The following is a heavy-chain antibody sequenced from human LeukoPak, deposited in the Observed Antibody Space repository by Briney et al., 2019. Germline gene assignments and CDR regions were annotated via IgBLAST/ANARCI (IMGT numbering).Heavy chain of an antibody. J-gene: IGHJ5*02. V-gene: IGHV3-33*01. D-gene: IGHD3-22*01. CDR1: GFTFSSYG. CDR3: ARDRITMIVGTWFDP. CDR2: IWYDGSNK. Sequence: GGSLRLSCAASGFTFSSYGMHWVRQAPGKGLEGVAVIWYDGSNKYYADSVKGRFTISRDNSKNTLYLQMNSLRAEDTAVYYCARDRITMIVGTWFDPWGQGTLVTVSS.